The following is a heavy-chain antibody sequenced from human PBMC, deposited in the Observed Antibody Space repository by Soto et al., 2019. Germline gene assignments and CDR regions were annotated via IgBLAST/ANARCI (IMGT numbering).Heavy chain of an antibody. Sequence: GASVKVSCKASGYTFTSYAMHWVRQAPGQRLEWMGWINAGNGNTKYSQKFQGRVTITRDTSASTAYMELSSLRSEDTAVYYCAREAIFDYSGYDYLPPDYWGQGTLVTAPQ. J-gene: IGHJ4*02. D-gene: IGHD5-12*01. CDR3: AREAIFDYSGYDYLPPDY. CDR1: GYTFTSYA. V-gene: IGHV1-3*01. CDR2: INAGNGNT.